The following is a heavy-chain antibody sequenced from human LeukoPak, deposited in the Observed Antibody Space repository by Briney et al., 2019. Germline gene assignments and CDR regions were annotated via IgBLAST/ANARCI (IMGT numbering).Heavy chain of an antibody. CDR3: ARDSRSDYDDYGGDY. Sequence: PGGSLRLSCAASGFTFSSYSMNWVRQAPGKGLEWVSYISSSSSTIYYADSVKGRFTISRDNAKNSLYLQMNSLRAEDTAVYYCARDSRSDYDDYGGDYWGQGTLVTVSS. CDR1: GFTFSSYS. V-gene: IGHV3-48*04. D-gene: IGHD4-17*01. CDR2: ISSSSSTI. J-gene: IGHJ4*02.